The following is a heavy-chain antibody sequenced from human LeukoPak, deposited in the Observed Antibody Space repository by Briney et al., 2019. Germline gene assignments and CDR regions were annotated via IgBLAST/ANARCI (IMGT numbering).Heavy chain of an antibody. J-gene: IGHJ4*02. CDR1: GFDFSGFS. D-gene: IGHD6-13*01. CDR3: AKGIVAAGRTYFDD. Sequence: GGSLRLSCVVSGFDFSGFSMSWVRQAPGKGLEWVSHIGGSGGSTYYADSVKGRFTISRDKSKNTLYPQMNSLRAEDTAVYYCAKGIVAAGRTYFDDWGQGTLVTVSS. V-gene: IGHV3-23*01. CDR2: IGGSGGST.